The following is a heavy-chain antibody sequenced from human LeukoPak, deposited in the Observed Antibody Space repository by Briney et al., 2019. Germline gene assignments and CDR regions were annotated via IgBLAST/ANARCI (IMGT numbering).Heavy chain of an antibody. CDR2: IFYSGST. J-gene: IGHJ3*02. V-gene: IGHV4-59*01. CDR3: ARDRPGPYYGFWSGYFPDAFDI. Sequence: SETLSLTCTVSGGSISSYYWSWLRQPPGKGLEWIGYIFYSGSTNYNPSLKSRVTISVDTSKNQFSLKLSSVTAADTAVYYCARDRPGPYYGFWSGYFPDAFDIWGQGTMVTVSS. D-gene: IGHD3-3*01. CDR1: GGSISSYY.